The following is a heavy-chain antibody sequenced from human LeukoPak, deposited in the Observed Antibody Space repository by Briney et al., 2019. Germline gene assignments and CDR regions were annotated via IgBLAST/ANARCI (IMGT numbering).Heavy chain of an antibody. CDR1: GLTFSSYA. Sequence: GGSLRPSCAASGLTFSSYAMNWVRQAPRQGRGWIASISSSSSYIYYADSVTGRFTISRDNAKDSLYLQMNSLRAEDTAVYYCARTTIFGVVISYYFDYWGQGTLVTVSS. J-gene: IGHJ4*02. V-gene: IGHV3-21*01. CDR2: ISSSSSYI. CDR3: ARTTIFGVVISYYFDY. D-gene: IGHD3-3*01.